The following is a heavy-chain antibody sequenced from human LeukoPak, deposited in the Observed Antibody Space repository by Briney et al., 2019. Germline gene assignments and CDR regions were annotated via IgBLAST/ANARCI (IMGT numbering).Heavy chain of an antibody. J-gene: IGHJ4*02. Sequence: PGGSLRLSCAASGFTFDDYAMHWVRQAPGKGLEWVSGISWNSGSISYADSVKGRFTISRDNAKNSLYLQMNSLRAEDTALYYCAKTRGYDFWSGYFDYWGQGTLVTVSS. D-gene: IGHD3-3*01. CDR1: GFTFDDYA. V-gene: IGHV3-9*01. CDR3: AKTRGYDFWSGYFDY. CDR2: ISWNSGSI.